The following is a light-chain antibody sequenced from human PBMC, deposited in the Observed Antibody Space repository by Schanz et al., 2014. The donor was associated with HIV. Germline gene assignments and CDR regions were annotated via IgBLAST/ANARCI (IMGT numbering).Light chain of an antibody. V-gene: IGLV1-40*01. CDR1: SSNIGAGYD. CDR3: LSYDIGLRSYV. J-gene: IGLJ1*01. Sequence: QSVLTQPPSLSGAPGQRVSLSCNGSSSNIGAGYDVHWYQHLPATAPKLPIYSSNQRPSGVPDRFSGTQSGTSASLAITGLQAEDEGDYYCLSYDIGLRSYVFGAGTKLTVL. CDR2: SSN.